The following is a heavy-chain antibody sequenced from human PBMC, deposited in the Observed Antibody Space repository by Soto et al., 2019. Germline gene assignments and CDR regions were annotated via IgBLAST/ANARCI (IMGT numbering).Heavy chain of an antibody. V-gene: IGHV4-31*03. D-gene: IGHD2-2*01. CDR2: IYYSGST. CDR1: GGSISSGGYY. J-gene: IGHJ5*02. Sequence: PSETLSLTCTVSGGSISSGGYYWNWIRQHPGKGLEWIGYIYYSGSTYYNPSLKSRVSISVDTSKNHFSLKLSSVTAADTAVYYCATRDNWFDPWGQGTLVTVSS. CDR3: ATRDNWFDP.